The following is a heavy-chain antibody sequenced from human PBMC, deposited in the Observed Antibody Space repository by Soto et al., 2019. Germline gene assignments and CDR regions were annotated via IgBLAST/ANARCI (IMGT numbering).Heavy chain of an antibody. D-gene: IGHD2-2*01. V-gene: IGHV4-34*01. Sequence: PSETLSLTCAVYGGSFSGYYWSWIRQPPGKGLEWIGEINHSGSTNYNPSLKSRVTISVDTSKNQFSLKLSSVTAADTAVYYCARGGVVGYCSSTSCYHDYWGQGTLVTVSS. J-gene: IGHJ4*02. CDR1: GGSFSGYY. CDR2: INHSGST. CDR3: ARGGVVGYCSSTSCYHDY.